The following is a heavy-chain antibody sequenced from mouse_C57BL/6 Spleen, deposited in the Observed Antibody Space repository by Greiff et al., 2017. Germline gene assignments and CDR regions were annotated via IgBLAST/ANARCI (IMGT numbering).Heavy chain of an antibody. CDR1: GYTFTSYW. V-gene: IGHV1-69*01. CDR2: IDPSDSYT. Sequence: QVQLQQPGAELVMPGASVKLSCKASGYTFTSYWMHWVKQRPGQGLEWIGEIDPSDSYTNYNQKFKGKSTLTVDKSSSTAYMQLSSLTSEDSAVYYCARWETAFAYWGQGTLVTVSA. CDR3: ARWETAFAY. J-gene: IGHJ3*01. D-gene: IGHD4-1*01.